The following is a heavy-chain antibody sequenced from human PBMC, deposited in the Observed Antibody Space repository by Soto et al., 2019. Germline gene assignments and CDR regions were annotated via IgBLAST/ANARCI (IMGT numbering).Heavy chain of an antibody. D-gene: IGHD5-18*01. CDR3: ARGAMANFDY. CDR1: GGTFGSQG. V-gene: IGHV1-69*01. Sequence: QVQLVQSGAEVQKPGSSVKVSCKASGGTFGSQGIAWVRQAPGQGPEWMGGFIAMLGTPTYAKKVQGRATISADESLTSSYLELRSLRSEDTGVYFCARGAMANFDYWGQGTVVTVSS. J-gene: IGHJ4*02. CDR2: FIAMLGTP.